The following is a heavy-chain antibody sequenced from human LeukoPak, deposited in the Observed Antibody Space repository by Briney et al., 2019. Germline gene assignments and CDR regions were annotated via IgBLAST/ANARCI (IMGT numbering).Heavy chain of an antibody. J-gene: IGHJ4*02. V-gene: IGHV3-21*01. Sequence: GGSLRLSCAASGFTFSSYTMHWIRQAPGKGLEWVSSISGSNSRIFYADSVKGRFTVSRDNAKDSLYLQMNSLRAEDTAVYYCARALTTLTYEGYWGQGTLVTVSS. CDR1: GFTFSSYT. CDR2: ISGSNSRI. CDR3: ARALTTLTYEGY. D-gene: IGHD1-1*01.